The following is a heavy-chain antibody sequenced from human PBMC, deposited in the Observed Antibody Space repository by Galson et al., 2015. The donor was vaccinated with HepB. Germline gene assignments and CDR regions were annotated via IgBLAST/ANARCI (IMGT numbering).Heavy chain of an antibody. J-gene: IGHJ4*02. V-gene: IGHV3-7*03. CDR1: GFTFSSSW. D-gene: IGHD1-26*01. CDR2: INQDGSTK. Sequence: SLRLSCAASGFTFSSSWMAWVRQAPGKGLEWVANINQDGSTKWYVDSVKGRFTISRDNAKNSLFLQMNSLGADDTAVYYCTRDQSGALDYWGQGTLVTVSS. CDR3: TRDQSGALDY.